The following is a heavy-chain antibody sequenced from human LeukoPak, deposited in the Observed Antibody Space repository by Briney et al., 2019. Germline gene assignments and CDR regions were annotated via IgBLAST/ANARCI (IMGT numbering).Heavy chain of an antibody. V-gene: IGHV1-8*03. D-gene: IGHD2-2*01. CDR1: GGTFTSYD. CDR3: ARSTHCSSTSCRYYFDY. Sequence: ASVKVSCKASGGTFTSYDINWVRQATGQGLEWMGWMNPNSGNTGYAQKFQGRVTITRNTSISTAYMELSSLRSEDTAVYYCARSTHCSSTSCRYYFDYWGQGTLVTVSS. CDR2: MNPNSGNT. J-gene: IGHJ4*02.